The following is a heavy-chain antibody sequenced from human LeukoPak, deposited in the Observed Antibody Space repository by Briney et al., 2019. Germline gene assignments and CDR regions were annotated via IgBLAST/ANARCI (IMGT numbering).Heavy chain of an antibody. D-gene: IGHD5-12*01. CDR3: AKDQRRGYSGYYDFDY. Sequence: GGSLRLSCAASGFIFDDYAMHWVRQAPGKGLEWVSLVSWDGGSTYYADSVKGRFTISRDNSKNSLYLEMNSLRAEDTALYYYAKDQRRGYSGYYDFDYWGQGTLVTVSS. CDR1: GFIFDDYA. J-gene: IGHJ4*02. V-gene: IGHV3-43D*03. CDR2: VSWDGGST.